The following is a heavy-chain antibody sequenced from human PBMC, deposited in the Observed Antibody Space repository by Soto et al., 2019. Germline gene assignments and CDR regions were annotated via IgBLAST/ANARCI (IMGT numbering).Heavy chain of an antibody. J-gene: IGHJ6*02. CDR1: GFTFSSYA. V-gene: IGHV3-23*01. D-gene: IGHD3-3*02. CDR3: AKDSAMFGRGGYDYGMDV. Sequence: PGGSLRLSCAASGFTFSSYAMSWVRQAPGKGLEWVSAISGSGGSTYYADSVKGRFTISRDNSKNTLYLQMNSLRAEDTAVYYCAKDSAMFGRGGYDYGMDVWGQGTTVTVSS. CDR2: ISGSGGST.